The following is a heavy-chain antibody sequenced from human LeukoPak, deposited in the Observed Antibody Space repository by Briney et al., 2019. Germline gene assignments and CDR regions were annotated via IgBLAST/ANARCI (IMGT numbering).Heavy chain of an antibody. D-gene: IGHD6-19*01. Sequence: PGGSLRLSCAASGFTVSSNYMSWVRQAPGKGPEWVSVIYSGGSTYYADSGKGRFTISRDNSKNTLYLQMNSLRAEDTAVYYCARDKGNGWYSAGGYDYWGQGTLVTVSS. J-gene: IGHJ4*02. CDR2: IYSGGST. CDR3: ARDKGNGWYSAGGYDY. V-gene: IGHV3-66*01. CDR1: GFTVSSNY.